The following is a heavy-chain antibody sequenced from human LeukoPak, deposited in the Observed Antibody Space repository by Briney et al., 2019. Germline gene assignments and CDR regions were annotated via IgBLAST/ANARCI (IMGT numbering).Heavy chain of an antibody. J-gene: IGHJ3*02. Sequence: PGRSLRLSCAASGFTFSSYGIHWVHQAPGKGLEWVAVISHDGSNKYYADSVKGRFTISRDNSKNTLYLQMNSLRAEDTAVCYCARTIVATDTDAFDIWGQGTMVTVSS. CDR1: GFTFSSYG. D-gene: IGHD5-12*01. CDR2: ISHDGSNK. CDR3: ARTIVATDTDAFDI. V-gene: IGHV3-30*03.